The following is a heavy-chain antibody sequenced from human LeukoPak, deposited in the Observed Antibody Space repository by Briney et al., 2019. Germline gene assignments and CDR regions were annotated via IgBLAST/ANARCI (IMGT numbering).Heavy chain of an antibody. CDR3: ARAKISDAFDI. CDR2: ISAYNGNT. V-gene: IGHV1-18*04. J-gene: IGHJ3*02. Sequence: ASVKVSCKASGYTFTGYYMHWVRQAPGQGLEWMGWISAYNGNTNYAQKLQGRVTMTTDTSTSTAYMELRSLRSDDTAVYYCARAKISDAFDIWGQGTMVTVSS. CDR1: GYTFTGYY. D-gene: IGHD2-15*01.